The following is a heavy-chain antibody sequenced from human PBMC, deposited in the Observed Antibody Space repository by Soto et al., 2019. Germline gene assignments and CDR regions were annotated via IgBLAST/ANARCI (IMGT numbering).Heavy chain of an antibody. CDR1: GYTFTSYG. Sequence: ASVKVSCKASGYTFTSYGISCVRPAHGQGLEWMGWISAYNGNTNYAQKLQGRVTMTTDTSTSTAYMELRSLRSDDTAVYYCAVLSGSSSYDAFDIWGQGTMVTVSS. CDR2: ISAYNGNT. D-gene: IGHD1-26*01. V-gene: IGHV1-18*01. J-gene: IGHJ3*02. CDR3: AVLSGSSSYDAFDI.